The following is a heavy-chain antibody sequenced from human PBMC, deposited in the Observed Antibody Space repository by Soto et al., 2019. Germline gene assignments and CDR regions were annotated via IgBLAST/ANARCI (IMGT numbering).Heavy chain of an antibody. CDR2: IDDGNIA. J-gene: IGHJ6*02. CDR1: GFNFRTYA. Sequence: EVRLLESGGGSAQPGGSLRLSCAASGFNFRTYAMYWVRQAPGKGLEWVSAIDDGNIAYYADSVKGRFTISRDTSKGALYLQMNSLTPEDTAVYYCAKDFKVSGGHYGSLNYYYGMDVWGQGTTVTVSS. CDR3: AKDFKVSGGHYGSLNYYYGMDV. V-gene: IGHV3-23*05. D-gene: IGHD3-10*01.